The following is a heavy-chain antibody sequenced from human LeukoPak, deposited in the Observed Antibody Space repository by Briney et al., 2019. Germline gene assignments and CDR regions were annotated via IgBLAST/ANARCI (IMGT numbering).Heavy chain of an antibody. CDR1: GFTFSSYG. CDR3: AKQLVVNVPFDY. CDR2: IRYDGSNK. D-gene: IGHD2-15*01. J-gene: IGHJ4*02. Sequence: PGGSLRLSCAASGFTFSSYGMHWVRQAPGKGLEWVAFIRYDGSNKYYADSVKGRITISRDNSKNTLYLQMNSLRAEDTAVYYCAKQLVVNVPFDYWGQGTLVTVSS. V-gene: IGHV3-30*02.